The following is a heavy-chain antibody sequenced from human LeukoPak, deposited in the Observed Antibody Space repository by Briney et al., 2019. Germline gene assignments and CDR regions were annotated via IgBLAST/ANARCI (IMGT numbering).Heavy chain of an antibody. J-gene: IGHJ4*02. CDR1: GGSISSSNYH. D-gene: IGHD2-15*01. CDR2: LYYSGST. V-gene: IGHV4-39*01. CDR3: ARLSRADCSGGSCYLNYFDY. Sequence: SETLSLTCTVSGGSISSSNYHWGWIRQPPGKGLEWIGSLYYSGSTYYNPSLKSRDTISVDTSKNQFSLRLSSVTAADTAVYYCARLSRADCSGGSCYLNYFDYWGPGALVTVSS.